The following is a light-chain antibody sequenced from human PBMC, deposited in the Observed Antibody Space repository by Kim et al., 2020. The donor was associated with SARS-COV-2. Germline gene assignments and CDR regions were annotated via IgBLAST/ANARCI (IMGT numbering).Light chain of an antibody. J-gene: IGLJ2*01. V-gene: IGLV3-1*01. Sequence: AGENARITCSGEKLVVKYGGWYEQQPGRPPLLVVNHDSKQPSVILDRVSCANSGNTATLTTSGSHEIEDADDYCRPGDSSTEVFGGGTQLTVL. CDR1: KLVVKY. CDR2: HDS. CDR3: RPGDSSTEV.